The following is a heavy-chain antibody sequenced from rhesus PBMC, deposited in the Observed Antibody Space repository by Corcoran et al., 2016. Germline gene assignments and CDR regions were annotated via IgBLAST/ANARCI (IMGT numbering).Heavy chain of an antibody. Sequence: QVQLQESGPGVVKPSETLSLTCAVSGYSISSGSDWRWIRQPPGEGREWIGYIYGSSGSTNYNPSLKNRVTISKDTSKNQFSLKLSSVTAADTAVYYCARAGDSGYYFVDYWGQGVLVTVSS. V-gene: IGHV4-76*01. CDR1: GYSISSGSD. D-gene: IGHD3-28*01. CDR3: ARAGDSGYYFVDY. J-gene: IGHJ4*01. CDR2: IYGSSGST.